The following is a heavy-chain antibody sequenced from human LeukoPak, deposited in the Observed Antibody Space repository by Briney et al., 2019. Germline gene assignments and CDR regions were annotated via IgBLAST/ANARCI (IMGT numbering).Heavy chain of an antibody. CDR2: INEDGSNK. D-gene: IGHD6-19*01. CDR3: TRVIVAVPGYFDYFDF. Sequence: TGGSLRLSCAASGFTFIDAWMSWVRQAPGKGLEWVANINEDGSNKWHLGSVKGRFTVCRDNARNSLYLQMNSLRVEDTAVYYCTRVIVAVPGYFDYFDFWGQGVLVTVSS. CDR1: GFTFIDAW. V-gene: IGHV3-7*01. J-gene: IGHJ4*02.